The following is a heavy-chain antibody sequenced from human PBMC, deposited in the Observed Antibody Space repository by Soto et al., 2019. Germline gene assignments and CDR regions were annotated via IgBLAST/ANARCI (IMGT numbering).Heavy chain of an antibody. Sequence: AGGSLRLSCADSGFDFSNYAMSWVRQAPGKGLECISLISGTGVPTLYAESVKGRFSVSRDNSKDTLFLEMNNLRVDDTAMYYCAKSFCSSSSCFFLWVDPWGPGTLVTVSS. CDR2: ISGTGVPT. CDR1: GFDFSNYA. J-gene: IGHJ5*02. CDR3: AKSFCSSSSCFFLWVDP. V-gene: IGHV3-23*01. D-gene: IGHD2-2*01.